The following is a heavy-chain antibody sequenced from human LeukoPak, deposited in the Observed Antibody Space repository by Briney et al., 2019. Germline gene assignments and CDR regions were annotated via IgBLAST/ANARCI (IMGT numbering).Heavy chain of an antibody. D-gene: IGHD3-3*01. J-gene: IGHJ4*02. V-gene: IGHV4-31*03. Sequence: SQTLSLTCTVSNGSINSGGHCWSWIRQHPGQGLEWIAYIYYSGSTYYNPSLKSRVIMSVDTSKNQFSLRLTSVTAADTAIYYCARDRSGYFDFDYWGQGTLVTVSS. CDR1: NGSINSGGHC. CDR3: ARDRSGYFDFDY. CDR2: IYYSGST.